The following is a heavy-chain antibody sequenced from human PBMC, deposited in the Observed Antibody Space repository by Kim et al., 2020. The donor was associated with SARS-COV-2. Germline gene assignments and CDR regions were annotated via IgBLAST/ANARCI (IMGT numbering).Heavy chain of an antibody. CDR3: ARVPPIGHDAFDI. Sequence: SETLSLTCTVSGGSISSYYWSWIRQPPGKGLDWMGNISYSGSTNYNPYLKSQVTISVDTSKNQFSLKLSSVHAADTAVYYCARVPPIGHDAFDIWGQGTMVTLSS. J-gene: IGHJ3*02. V-gene: IGHV4-59*01. CDR1: GGSISSYY. CDR2: ISYSGST.